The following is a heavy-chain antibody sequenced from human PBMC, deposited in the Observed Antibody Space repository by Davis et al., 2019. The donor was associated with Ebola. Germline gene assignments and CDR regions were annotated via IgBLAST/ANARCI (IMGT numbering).Heavy chain of an antibody. CDR2: ISAYNGNT. CDR1: GYTFTSYG. J-gene: IGHJ5*02. Sequence: ASVKVSCKASGYTFTSYGISWVRQAPGQGLEWMGWISAYNGNTNYAQKLQGRVTMTTDTSTSTAYMELSSLRSEDTAVYYCARDLGGSYYNWFDPWGQGTLVTVSS. V-gene: IGHV1-18*01. CDR3: ARDLGGSYYNWFDP. D-gene: IGHD1-26*01.